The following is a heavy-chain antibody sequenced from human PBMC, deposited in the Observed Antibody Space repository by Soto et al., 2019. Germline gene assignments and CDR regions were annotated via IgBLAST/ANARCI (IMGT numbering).Heavy chain of an antibody. V-gene: IGHV1-69*06. CDR2: IIPFVGTA. Sequence: QVQLVQSGAEVKKPGSSVKVSCQVSGGTFSTYGLGWVRQAPGQGLEWMGAIIPFVGTANYAQKFRDRVTITADRSTTTTYMEVKSLTLEDTAVYYCARRAVAPAPIGYFHYHLDVWGQGTTVTVSS. CDR3: ARRAVAPAPIGYFHYHLDV. D-gene: IGHD2-2*02. CDR1: GGTFSTYG. J-gene: IGHJ6*02.